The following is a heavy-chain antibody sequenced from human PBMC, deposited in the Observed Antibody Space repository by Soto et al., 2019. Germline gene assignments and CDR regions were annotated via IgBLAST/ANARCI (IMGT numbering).Heavy chain of an antibody. CDR3: ARHVTDSSSFSGRYYFDY. D-gene: IGHD6-6*01. V-gene: IGHV4-39*01. Sequence: QLQLQESGPGLVKPSETLSLTCTVSGASISSSSFYWGWIRQPPGKGLEWIAGIYYSGSTFYNPSLNSPVSTSVDTSKNQFSLNLRSVTAADTAVYYCARHVTDSSSFSGRYYFDYWGQGTLVTVSS. J-gene: IGHJ4*02. CDR1: GASISSSSFY. CDR2: IYYSGST.